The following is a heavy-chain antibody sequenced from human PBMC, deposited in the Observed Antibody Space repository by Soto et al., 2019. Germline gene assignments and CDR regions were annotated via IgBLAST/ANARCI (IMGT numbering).Heavy chain of an antibody. V-gene: IGHV4-31*03. Sequence: SETLSLTCTVSGGSISSGGYYWSWIRQHPGKGLEWIGYIYYSGSTYYNPSLKSRVTISVDTSKNQFSLKLSSVTAADTAVYYCARGYYDFWSGYFTWFDPWGQGTLVTVSS. J-gene: IGHJ5*02. CDR1: GGSISSGGYY. CDR3: ARGYYDFWSGYFTWFDP. D-gene: IGHD3-3*01. CDR2: IYYSGST.